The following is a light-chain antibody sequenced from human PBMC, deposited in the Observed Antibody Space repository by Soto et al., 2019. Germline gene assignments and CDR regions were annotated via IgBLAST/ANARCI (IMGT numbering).Light chain of an antibody. Sequence: EIVMTQSPATLSVSPGERATLSCRASQSVSSLLAWYQQKPGQAPRLLIYGASTRATGIPARFSGSGSGTEFTLTISSLQSEDFEVYYCQQYNNWPLTFGGGTKVDIK. J-gene: IGKJ4*01. CDR3: QQYNNWPLT. CDR2: GAS. V-gene: IGKV3-15*01. CDR1: QSVSSL.